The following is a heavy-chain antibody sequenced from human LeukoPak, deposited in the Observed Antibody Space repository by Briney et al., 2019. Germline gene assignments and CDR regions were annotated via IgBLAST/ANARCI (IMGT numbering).Heavy chain of an antibody. CDR2: INPNSGGT. V-gene: IGHV1-2*02. J-gene: IGHJ6*03. D-gene: IGHD2-21*02. CDR3: ARDGGDYNYYYYMDV. CDR1: GYTFTGYY. Sequence: ASVKVSCKASGYTFTGYYMHWVRQAPGQGLEWMGWINPNSGGTNYAQKFQGRVTMTTDTSTSTAYMELRSLRSDDTAVYYCARDGGDYNYYYYMDVWGKGTTVTVSS.